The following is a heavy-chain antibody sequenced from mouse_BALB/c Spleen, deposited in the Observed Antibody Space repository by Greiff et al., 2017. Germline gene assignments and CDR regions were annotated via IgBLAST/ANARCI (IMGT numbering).Heavy chain of an antibody. D-gene: IGHD3-2*01. Sequence: QVQLQQSGAELVRPGTSVKISCKASGYAFTNYWLGWVKQRPGHGLEWIGDIYPGSGNTYYNEKFKGKATLIADKSSSTAYMQLSSLTSEDSAVYFCARKDRAGYAMDYWGQGTSVTVSS. CDR2: IYPGSGNT. V-gene: IGHV1-63*01. CDR3: ARKDRAGYAMDY. J-gene: IGHJ4*01. CDR1: GYAFTNYW.